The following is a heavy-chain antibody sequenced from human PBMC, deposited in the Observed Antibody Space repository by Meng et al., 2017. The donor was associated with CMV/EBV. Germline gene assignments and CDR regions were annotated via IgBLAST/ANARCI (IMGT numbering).Heavy chain of an antibody. Sequence: ASAKVSCKASGYTFTSYGISWVRQAPGQGLEWMGWISAYNGNTNYAQKLQGRVTMTTDTSTSTAYMELRSLRSDDTAVYYCARDAGGYSGYDRFDYWGQGTLVTVSS. V-gene: IGHV1-18*01. CDR2: ISAYNGNT. D-gene: IGHD5-12*01. CDR1: GYTFTSYG. CDR3: ARDAGGYSGYDRFDY. J-gene: IGHJ4*02.